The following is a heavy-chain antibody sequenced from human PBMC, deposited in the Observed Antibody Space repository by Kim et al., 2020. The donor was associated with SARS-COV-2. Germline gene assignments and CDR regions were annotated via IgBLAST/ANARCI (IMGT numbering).Heavy chain of an antibody. CDR3: AREGIGVTTVAYFDY. J-gene: IGHJ4*02. V-gene: IGHV4-34*01. D-gene: IGHD4-17*01. Sequence: PSLKSRVTISVDTSKNQFSLKLSSVTAADTAVYYCAREGIGVTTVAYFDYWGQGTLVTVSS.